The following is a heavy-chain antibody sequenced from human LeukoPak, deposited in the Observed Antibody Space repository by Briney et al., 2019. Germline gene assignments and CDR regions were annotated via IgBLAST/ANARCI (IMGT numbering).Heavy chain of an antibody. CDR2: IYPGDSDT. CDR3: ARHGGYCSSTSCYGGFVDY. J-gene: IGHJ4*02. Sequence: GESLKISCKGSGYSFTSYWIGWVRQMPGKGLEWMGIIYPGDSDTRYSPSFQGQVTISADKSISPAYLQWSSLKASDTAMYYCARHGGYCSSTSCYGGFVDYWGQGTLVTVSS. CDR1: GYSFTSYW. D-gene: IGHD2-2*01. V-gene: IGHV5-51*01.